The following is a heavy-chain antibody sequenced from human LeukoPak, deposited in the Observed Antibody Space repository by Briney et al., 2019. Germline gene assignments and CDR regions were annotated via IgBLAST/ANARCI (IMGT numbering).Heavy chain of an antibody. D-gene: IGHD3-10*01. CDR2: IYPGDSDT. J-gene: IGHJ4*02. CDR1: GYSFTSYW. CDR3: ARLHRLLLWFGDGDY. V-gene: IGHV5-51*01. Sequence: GESLKISCKGSGYSFTSYWIGWVRQMPGKGLEWMGIIYPGDSDTRYSPSFQGQVTISADKSISTAYLQWSSLKASDTAMYYCARLHRLLLWFGDGDYWGQGIPVTVSS.